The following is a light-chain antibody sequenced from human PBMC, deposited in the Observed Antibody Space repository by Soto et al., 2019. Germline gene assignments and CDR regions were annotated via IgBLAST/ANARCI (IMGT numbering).Light chain of an antibody. CDR3: CSYTVRYSFV. V-gene: IGLV2-11*01. Sequence: QSVLTQPRSVSGSPGQSVTISCTGTSSDVGGYNYVSWYQHHPGKAPKLSIYDVYKWPSGVPGRFSGFKSGNTASLTISGLQADDEAIYYCCSYTVRYSFVFGGGTKLTVL. CDR1: SSDVGGYNY. CDR2: DVY. J-gene: IGLJ1*01.